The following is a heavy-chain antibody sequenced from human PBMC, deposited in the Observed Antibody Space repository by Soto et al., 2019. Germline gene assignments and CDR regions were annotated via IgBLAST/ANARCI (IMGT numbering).Heavy chain of an antibody. J-gene: IGHJ5*02. Sequence: SETLSLTCTVSGGSINNYYWSWIRQPPGKGLEWIGYIYYRGSTNYNPSLKSRVTISVDTSKNQFSLKLSSVTAADTAVYYCARGRRFLEWLSNWFDPWGQGTLVTVSS. CDR1: GGSINNYY. D-gene: IGHD3-3*01. CDR2: IYYRGST. CDR3: ARGRRFLEWLSNWFDP. V-gene: IGHV4-59*12.